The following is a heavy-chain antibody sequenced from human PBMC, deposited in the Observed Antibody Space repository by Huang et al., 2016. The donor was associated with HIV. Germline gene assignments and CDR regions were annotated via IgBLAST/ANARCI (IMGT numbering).Heavy chain of an antibody. D-gene: IGHD2-21*02. CDR2: CNHRGVS. CDR1: GGSLSDYY. J-gene: IGHJ4*02. Sequence: QVQLQQWGAGLLKPSGVLSLKCAVYGGSLSDYYWNWIRQSPGKGMEWIGECNHRGVSTYNPSLRSRVTMSVDMSKNQFSLNLTLLTVADTAVYYCARPRMTATSSDSTWSFFDSWGQGTLVIVSS. CDR3: ARPRMTATSSDSTWSFFDS. V-gene: IGHV4-34*02.